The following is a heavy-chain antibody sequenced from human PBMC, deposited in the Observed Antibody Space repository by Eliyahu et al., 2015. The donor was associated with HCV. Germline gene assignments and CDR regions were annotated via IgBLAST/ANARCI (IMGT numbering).Heavy chain of an antibody. V-gene: IGHV1-18*01. D-gene: IGHD3-16*01. CDR1: GYTFANYG. CDR2: ISPHNGYT. Sequence: QVLLDQSGPEVKKPGASVRVSCRPSGYTFANYGFSWVRQASGQGLEWLGWISPHNGYTNSAQKFQGRLTMTTDTSTGTAFLEVSHLRSDDTAVYYCARVRDEDYRGFARPGALDFWGQGTLVTVSS. J-gene: IGHJ4*02. CDR3: ARVRDEDYRGFARPGALDF.